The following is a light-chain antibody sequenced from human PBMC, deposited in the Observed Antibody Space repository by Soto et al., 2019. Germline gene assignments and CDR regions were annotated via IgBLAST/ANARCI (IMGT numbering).Light chain of an antibody. J-gene: IGKJ1*01. CDR1: QSVGGSS. CDR3: QQYQNSPRT. CDR2: DTS. V-gene: IGKV3-20*01. Sequence: ETVLTQSPGTLSLSPGERATVSCRASQSVGGSSLAWYQQRPGQAPRLLNYDTSKRATGIPDRFSGSGSGTDFTLTISRLEPEDFAVYYCQQYQNSPRTFGQGTKVDI.